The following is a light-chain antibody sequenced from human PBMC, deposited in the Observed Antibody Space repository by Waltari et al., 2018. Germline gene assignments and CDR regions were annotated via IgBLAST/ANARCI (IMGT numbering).Light chain of an antibody. J-gene: IGKJ1*01. CDR1: QSVRSY. CDR3: LQRSLWPWT. V-gene: IGKV3-11*01. Sequence: EIVLTQSPATLSLSPGARATLSCRASQSVRSYLAWYQQNPGQAPRLLIYDASNRAPGIPARFSGSGSGTDFYLTISSLEPEDFAVYYCLQRSLWPWTFGQGTKVAVK. CDR2: DAS.